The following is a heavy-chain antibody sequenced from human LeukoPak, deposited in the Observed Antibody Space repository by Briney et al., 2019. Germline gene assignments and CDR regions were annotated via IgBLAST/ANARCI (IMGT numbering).Heavy chain of an antibody. CDR3: TRGPIWLYYGMDV. J-gene: IGHJ6*02. Sequence: GGSLRLSCTASRFTFGDHAMSWVRQAPGKGLEWVGFIRSKAYGGTTEYAASVKGRFAISRDDSKGVAYLQMNSLKTEDTAVYYCTRGPIWLYYGMDVWGQGTTVIVSS. CDR2: IRSKAYGGTT. V-gene: IGHV3-49*04. CDR1: RFTFGDHA. D-gene: IGHD3-9*01.